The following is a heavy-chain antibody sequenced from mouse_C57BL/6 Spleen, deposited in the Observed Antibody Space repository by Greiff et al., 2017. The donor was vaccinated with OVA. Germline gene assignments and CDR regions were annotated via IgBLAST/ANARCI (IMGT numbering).Heavy chain of an antibody. Sequence: QVQLQQPGAELVMPGASVKLSCKASGYTFTSYWMHWVKQRPGQGLEWFGEIDPSDSYTNYNQKFKGKSTLTVDKSSSTAYMQLSSLTSEDSAVYYCARGGRGYFDYWGQGTTLTVSS. CDR3: ARGGRGYFDY. J-gene: IGHJ2*01. V-gene: IGHV1-69*01. CDR2: IDPSDSYT. CDR1: GYTFTSYW.